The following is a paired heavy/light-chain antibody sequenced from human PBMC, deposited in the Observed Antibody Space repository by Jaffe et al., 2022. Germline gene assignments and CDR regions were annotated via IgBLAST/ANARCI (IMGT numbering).Light chain of an antibody. CDR1: QSVIS. V-gene: IGKV3-11*01. CDR2: DVS. J-gene: IGKJ3*01. Sequence: EIVLTQSPATLSLSPGERATLSCRASQSVISLAWYQQKPGQAPRLLIHDVSNRATGIPTRFSGSGSGTDFTLTISSLEPEDFAVYYCQQRSTTGITFGPGTKVDIK. CDR3: QQRSTTGIT.
Heavy chain of an antibody. Sequence: EVQLVESGGGLVQPGNSLRLSCAASGFTFSDYWMIWVRQAPGRGLEWVANIRQDGGETYYVDSVKGRFTISRDNGKNSLYLQMNSLRAEDTAMYYCATVTPQGSCSGGSCYRVRSFDHWGQGTLVTVSS. V-gene: IGHV3-7*01. CDR2: IRQDGGET. D-gene: IGHD2-15*01. CDR3: ATVTPQGSCSGGSCYRVRSFDH. CDR1: GFTFSDYW. J-gene: IGHJ4*02.